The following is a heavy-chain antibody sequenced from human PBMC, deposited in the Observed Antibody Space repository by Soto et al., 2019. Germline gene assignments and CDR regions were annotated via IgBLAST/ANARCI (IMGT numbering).Heavy chain of an antibody. Sequence: QLQLQESGPGLVKPSETLSLTCTVSGGSVSSNSYSWGWIRQSPGKGLEWIGTIYSTENTYYYPSLLSRVTISLDTAINEFSLRLSAVTAADTAVYYCARLNGYFVSSSCHGYHGMDVWGQGTTVTVSS. CDR2: IYSTENT. CDR3: ARLNGYFVSSSCHGYHGMDV. J-gene: IGHJ6*02. D-gene: IGHD2-2*03. CDR1: GGSVSSNSYS. V-gene: IGHV4-39*01.